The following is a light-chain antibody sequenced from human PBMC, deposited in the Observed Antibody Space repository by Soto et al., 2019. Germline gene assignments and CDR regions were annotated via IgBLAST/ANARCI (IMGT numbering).Light chain of an antibody. CDR1: SSDVGGYNY. CDR3: SAYTSSSTPPYV. Sequence: QSVLTQPASVSESPGQSITISCTGTSSDVGGYNYVSWYQQHPGKAPKLMIYEVSNRPSGVSNRFSGSKSGNTASLTISGLQAEDEADYYCSAYTSSSTPPYVFGTGTKVTVL. V-gene: IGLV2-14*01. J-gene: IGLJ1*01. CDR2: EVS.